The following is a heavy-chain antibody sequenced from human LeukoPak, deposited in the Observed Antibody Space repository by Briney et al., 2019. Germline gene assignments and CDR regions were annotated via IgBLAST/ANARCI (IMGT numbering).Heavy chain of an antibody. CDR1: GFTFGDYA. CDR3: AKGARLDY. Sequence: GGSLRLSCTASGFTFGDYAMSWVRQAPGKGLEWASLISGDGGSTYYADSVKGRFTISRDNSKNSLYLQMNSLRTEDTALYYCAKGARLDYWGQGTLVTVSS. CDR2: ISGDGGST. D-gene: IGHD6-19*01. J-gene: IGHJ4*02. V-gene: IGHV3-43*02.